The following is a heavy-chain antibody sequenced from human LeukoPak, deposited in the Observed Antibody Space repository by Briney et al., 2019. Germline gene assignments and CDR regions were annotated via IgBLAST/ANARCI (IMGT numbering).Heavy chain of an antibody. CDR1: GYTFTSYG. Sequence: ASVKVSCKASGYTFTSYGISWVRQAPGQGLEWMGWISAYNGNTNYAQKLQGRVTMTRDTSTSTLYMELSSLTSEDTAVYYCARKFGGNGYYFDYWGQGTLVTVSS. CDR3: ARKFGGNGYYFDY. J-gene: IGHJ4*02. CDR2: ISAYNGNT. D-gene: IGHD4-23*01. V-gene: IGHV1-18*01.